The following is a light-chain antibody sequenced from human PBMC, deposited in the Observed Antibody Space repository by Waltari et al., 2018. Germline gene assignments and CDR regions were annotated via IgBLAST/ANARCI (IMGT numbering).Light chain of an antibody. CDR2: GAD. CDR1: SLRRYN. J-gene: IGLJ2*01. V-gene: IGLV3-19*01. Sequence: SSVLPQDPAVSVALGQTVRITCQGDSLRRYNAAWYQQRPGQAPVLVFYGADKRHSGIPARFSGSHTRNTASLSITGAEAEDEAAYYCDSRDTTTMRFFGGGTRLTV. CDR3: DSRDTTTMRF.